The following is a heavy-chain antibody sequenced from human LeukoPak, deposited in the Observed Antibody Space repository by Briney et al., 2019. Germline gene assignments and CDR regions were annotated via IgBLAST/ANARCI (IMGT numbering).Heavy chain of an antibody. V-gene: IGHV4-34*01. CDR1: GGSFSGYY. CDR3: ARDTLIRTGSLHYYYYGMDV. Sequence: KSSETLSLTCAVYGGSFSGYYWSWIRQPPGKGLEWIGEINHSGSTNYNPSLKSRVTISVDTSKNQFSLKLSSVTAADTAVYYCARDTLIRTGSLHYYYYGMDVWGQGTTVTVSS. CDR2: INHSGST. D-gene: IGHD3/OR15-3a*01. J-gene: IGHJ6*02.